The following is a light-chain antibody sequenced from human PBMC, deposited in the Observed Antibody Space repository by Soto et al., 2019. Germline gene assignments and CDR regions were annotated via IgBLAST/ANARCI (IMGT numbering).Light chain of an antibody. CDR3: CSYEGTYTSFV. Sequence: QSALTQPRSVSGSPGQSVTISCTGSSSDVGGYNYVSWYQQQPGKAPKLLIYDVTIRTSGVSACFSGSKSGNTASLTISGLQAEDDADYFCCSYEGTYTSFVFGTGTKVTVL. J-gene: IGLJ1*01. CDR1: SSDVGGYNY. CDR2: DVT. V-gene: IGLV2-11*01.